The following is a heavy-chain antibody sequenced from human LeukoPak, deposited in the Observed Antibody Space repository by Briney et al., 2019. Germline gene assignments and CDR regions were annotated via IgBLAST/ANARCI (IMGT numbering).Heavy chain of an antibody. CDR3: ASAPRTRLGVGYPRPGEYFQH. J-gene: IGHJ1*01. CDR2: INHSGST. Sequence: GSLRLSCAVSGFTFSSYWMSWIRQPPGKGLEWIGEINHSGSTNYNPSLKSRVTISVDTSKNQFSLKLSSVTAVDTAVYYCASAPRTRLGVGYPRPGEYFQHWGQGTLVTVSS. CDR1: GFTFSSYW. V-gene: IGHV4-34*01. D-gene: IGHD2-15*01.